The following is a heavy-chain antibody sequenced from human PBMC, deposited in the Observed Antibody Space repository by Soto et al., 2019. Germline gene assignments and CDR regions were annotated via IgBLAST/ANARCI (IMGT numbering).Heavy chain of an antibody. J-gene: IGHJ4*02. CDR1: GFTFSSYA. D-gene: IGHD3-3*01. CDR2: ISGSGGST. CDR3: TKDRVEGPPTILGLSRDFDY. V-gene: IGHV3-23*01. Sequence: GGSLRLSCAASGFTFSSYAMSWVRQVPGKGLEWVSAISGSGGSTNYADSGKGRFTISRDNSKNTLYLQMNSLRAEDTAVYYCTKDRVEGPPTILGLSRDFDYWGQGTLVTVSS.